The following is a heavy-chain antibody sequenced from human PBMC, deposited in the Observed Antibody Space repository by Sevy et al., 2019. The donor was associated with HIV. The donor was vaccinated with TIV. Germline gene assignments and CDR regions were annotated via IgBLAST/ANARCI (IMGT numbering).Heavy chain of an antibody. D-gene: IGHD3-10*01. CDR1: GFSFSNYG. V-gene: IGHV3-30*18. CDR2: ISHDGSNK. J-gene: IGHJ5*02. Sequence: GGSLRLSCAASGFSFSNYGMHWVRQAPGKGLEWVALISHDGSNKFYAVSVKGRFTISRDNSNNTLYLEMNSLRLEDTAGYYCAKPYFGSGSYYNGINWLDPWGQGTLVTVSS. CDR3: AKPYFGSGSYYNGINWLDP.